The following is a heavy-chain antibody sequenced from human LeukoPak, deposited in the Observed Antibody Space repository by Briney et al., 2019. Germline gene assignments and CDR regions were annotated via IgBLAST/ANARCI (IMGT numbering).Heavy chain of an antibody. CDR1: GYTFSGYY. CDR2: INPNSGGT. Sequence: ASVKVSCKASGYTFSGYYIHWVQQAPGQGLEWMGWINPNSGGTNYAQKFRGRVTMTRDTSISTAYMELSRLRSDDTAVYYCGRHKYDSSGHNWFDPWGQGTLVTVSS. D-gene: IGHD3-22*01. V-gene: IGHV1-2*02. CDR3: GRHKYDSSGHNWFDP. J-gene: IGHJ5*02.